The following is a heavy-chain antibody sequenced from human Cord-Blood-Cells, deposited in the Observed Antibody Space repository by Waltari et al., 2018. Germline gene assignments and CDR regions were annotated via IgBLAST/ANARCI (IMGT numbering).Heavy chain of an antibody. CDR2: IIPILGIA. CDR1: GGTFSSYA. Sequence: QVQLVQSGAEVKKPGSPVKVSGKASGGTFSSYAISWVRQAPGQGLEWMGRIIPILGIANYAQKFQGRVTITADKSTSTAYMELSSLRSEDTAVYYCAREGDCSSTSCYGDYWGQGTLVTVSS. V-gene: IGHV1-69*09. CDR3: AREGDCSSTSCYGDY. D-gene: IGHD2-2*01. J-gene: IGHJ4*02.